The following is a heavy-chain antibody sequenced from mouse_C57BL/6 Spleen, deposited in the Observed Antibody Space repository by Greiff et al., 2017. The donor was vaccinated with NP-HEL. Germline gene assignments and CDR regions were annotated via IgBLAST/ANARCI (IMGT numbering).Heavy chain of an antibody. J-gene: IGHJ4*01. CDR1: GYTFTSYW. CDR2: IHPNSGST. Sequence: VQLQQPGAELVKPGASVKLSCKASGYTFTSYWMHWVKQRPGQGLEWIGMIHPNSGSTNYNEKFKSKATLTVDKSSSTAYMQLSSLTSEDSAVYYCARPYYDYGDAMDYWGQGTSVTVSS. V-gene: IGHV1-64*01. D-gene: IGHD2-4*01. CDR3: ARPYYDYGDAMDY.